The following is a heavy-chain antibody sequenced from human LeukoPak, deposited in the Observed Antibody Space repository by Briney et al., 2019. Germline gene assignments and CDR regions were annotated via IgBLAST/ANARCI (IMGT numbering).Heavy chain of an antibody. CDR3: AKESLMGDFDI. CDR2: INQGESEK. Sequence: GGSLRLSCAASGFTLSNYWMSWVRQAPGKGLEWVANINQGESEKYFVDSVKGRFTISRDNSKNTLYLQMNSLRAEDTAVYYCAKESLMGDFDIWGQGTMVTVSS. D-gene: IGHD2-8*01. V-gene: IGHV3-7*01. CDR1: GFTLSNYW. J-gene: IGHJ3*02.